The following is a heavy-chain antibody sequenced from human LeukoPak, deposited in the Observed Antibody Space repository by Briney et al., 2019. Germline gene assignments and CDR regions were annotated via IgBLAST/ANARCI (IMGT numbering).Heavy chain of an antibody. CDR3: AKDLGRWDAEYED. CDR2: ISSYSTYI. D-gene: IGHD1-26*01. V-gene: IGHV3-21*04. Sequence: GGSLRLSCVASGFTFSSYSMNWVRQAPGKGLDWVSSISSYSTYIYYADSVKGRFTISRDNSKNTLYLQMNSLRAEDTAVYYCAKDLGRWDAEYEDWGQGTLVTVSS. CDR1: GFTFSSYS. J-gene: IGHJ4*02.